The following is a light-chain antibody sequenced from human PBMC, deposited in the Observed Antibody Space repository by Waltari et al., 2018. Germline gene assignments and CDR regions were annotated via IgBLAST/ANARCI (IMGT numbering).Light chain of an antibody. CDR1: QGIDNY. Sequence: DIQMTQSPSSLSASVGDSITITCRASQGIDNYLAWFQQKPGKAPQSLIYAASTLQSGVPSKFSGSGFGTDFTLTINSLQPEDFATYFCQQYDSYPHTFGQGTRLEVK. J-gene: IGKJ2*01. V-gene: IGKV1-16*02. CDR2: AAS. CDR3: QQYDSYPHT.